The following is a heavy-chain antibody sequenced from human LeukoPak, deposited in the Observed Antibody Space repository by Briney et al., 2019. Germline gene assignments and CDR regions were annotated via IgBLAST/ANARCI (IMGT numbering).Heavy chain of an antibody. CDR1: GFILDDYA. Sequence: GGSLRLSCAASGFILDDYAMHWVRQAPGKGLEWVALISGGGDSTYYADSVKGRFTISRDNSKNSLYLQMNSLTTEDTALYYCTKSTMTLRFDYWGQGTLVTVSS. V-gene: IGHV3-43*02. CDR2: ISGGGDST. CDR3: TKSTMTLRFDY. J-gene: IGHJ4*02. D-gene: IGHD3-22*01.